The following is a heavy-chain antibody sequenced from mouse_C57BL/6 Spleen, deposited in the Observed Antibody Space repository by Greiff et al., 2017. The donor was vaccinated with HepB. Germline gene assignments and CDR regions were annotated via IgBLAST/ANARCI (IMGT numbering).Heavy chain of an antibody. CDR1: GFTFTDYY. V-gene: IGHV7-3*01. CDR2: IRNKANGYTT. D-gene: IGHD4-1*02. Sequence: DVHLVESGGGLVQPGGSLSLSCAASGFTFTDYYMSWVRQPPGKALEWLGFIRNKANGYTTEYSASVKGRFTISRDNSQSILYLQMNALRAEDSATYYCASQLQLGLAYWGQGTLVTVSA. J-gene: IGHJ3*01. CDR3: ASQLQLGLAY.